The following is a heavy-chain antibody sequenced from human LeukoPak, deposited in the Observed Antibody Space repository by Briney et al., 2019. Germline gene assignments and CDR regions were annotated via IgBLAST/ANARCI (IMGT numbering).Heavy chain of an antibody. CDR2: INPSGGST. J-gene: IGHJ6*02. V-gene: IGHV1-46*01. D-gene: IGHD5-24*01. Sequence: ASVKVSCKASGYTFTSYYMHWVRQAPGQGLEWMGIINPSGGSTSYAQKFQGRVTMTRDTSTSTVYMELSSLRSEDTAVYYCARDPGPRSATAPGMDVWGQGTTVTVSS. CDR1: GYTFTSYY. CDR3: ARDPGPRSATAPGMDV.